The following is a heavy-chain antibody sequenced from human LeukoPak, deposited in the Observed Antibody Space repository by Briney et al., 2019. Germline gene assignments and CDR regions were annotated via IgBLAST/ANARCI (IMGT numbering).Heavy chain of an antibody. D-gene: IGHD6-25*01. Sequence: ASVKVSCKASGYTFTSYDINWVRQATGQGLEWMGWMNPNSGNTGYAQKFQGRVTMTRNTSISTAYMELSSLRSEDTAVYYCAREMIAARDDAFDIWGQGTMVTVSS. J-gene: IGHJ3*02. V-gene: IGHV1-8*01. CDR2: MNPNSGNT. CDR3: AREMIAARDDAFDI. CDR1: GYTFTSYD.